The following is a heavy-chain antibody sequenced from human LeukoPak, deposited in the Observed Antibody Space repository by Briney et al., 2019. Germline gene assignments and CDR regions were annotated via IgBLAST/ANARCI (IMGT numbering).Heavy chain of an antibody. CDR2: IGGSGGST. V-gene: IGHV3-23*01. Sequence: PGGSLRLSCAASGFTFSSYAMSWVRQAPGKGLEWVSAIGGSGGSTYYADSVKGRFTISRDNSKNTLYLQMNSLRAEDTAVYYCAKRSQYRSYYYGSGSSPAYGMDVWGQGTTVTVSS. CDR1: GFTFSSYA. J-gene: IGHJ6*02. D-gene: IGHD3-10*01. CDR3: AKRSQYRSYYYGSGSSPAYGMDV.